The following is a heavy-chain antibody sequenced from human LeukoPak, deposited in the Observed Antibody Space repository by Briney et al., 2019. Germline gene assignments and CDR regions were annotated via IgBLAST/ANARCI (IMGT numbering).Heavy chain of an antibody. V-gene: IGHV3-48*03. CDR2: ISISGSTM. Sequence: GGSLRLSCAASGFTFSSYEMNWVRRAPGKGLEWVSYISISGSTMYYADSVKGRFTISRDNAKNSLYLQMNSLRDEDTAVYYCASRRGFDDWGQGTLVTVSS. CDR1: GFTFSSYE. CDR3: ASRRGFDD. D-gene: IGHD3-10*01. J-gene: IGHJ4*02.